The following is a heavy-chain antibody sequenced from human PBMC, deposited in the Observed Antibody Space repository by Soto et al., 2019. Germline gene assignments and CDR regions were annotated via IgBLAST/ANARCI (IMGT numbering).Heavy chain of an antibody. Sequence: QVQLVESGGGVVQPGRSLRLSCAASGFTFSSYGMHWVRQAPGKGLEWVAVISYDGSNKYYADSVKGRFTISRDNSKNTLYLQMNSLRAEDTAVYYCAKDPSRSWSNFDYWGQGTLVTVSS. CDR3: AKDPSRSWSNFDY. CDR2: ISYDGSNK. V-gene: IGHV3-30*18. D-gene: IGHD6-13*01. J-gene: IGHJ4*02. CDR1: GFTFSSYG.